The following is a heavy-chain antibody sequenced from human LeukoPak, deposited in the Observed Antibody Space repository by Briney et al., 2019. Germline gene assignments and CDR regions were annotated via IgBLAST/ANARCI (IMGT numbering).Heavy chain of an antibody. D-gene: IGHD3-22*01. CDR2: IYTSGST. J-gene: IGHJ4*02. V-gene: IGHV4-4*07. CDR3: ARDQWGYYDSSGYYYFDY. CDR1: GGSIGSYY. Sequence: PSETLSLTCTVSGGSIGSYYWSWIRQPAGKGPEWIGRIYTSGSTNYNPSLKSRVTMSVDTSKNQFSLKLSSVTAADTAVYYCARDQWGYYDSSGYYYFDYWGQGTLVTVSS.